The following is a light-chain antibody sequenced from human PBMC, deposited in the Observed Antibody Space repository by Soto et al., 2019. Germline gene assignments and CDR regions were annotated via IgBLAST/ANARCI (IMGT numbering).Light chain of an antibody. V-gene: IGLV1-44*01. CDR1: SSNIGSNT. CDR3: AAWDDSLNGYV. Sequence: QSVLTQPPSASGTPGQKFTISCSGSSSNIGSNTVNWYQQLPGTAPKLLIFSNNQRPSGVPDRFSGSKSGTSASLAISGLQSEDEADYYCAAWDDSLNGYVFGTGTKVPVL. CDR2: SNN. J-gene: IGLJ1*01.